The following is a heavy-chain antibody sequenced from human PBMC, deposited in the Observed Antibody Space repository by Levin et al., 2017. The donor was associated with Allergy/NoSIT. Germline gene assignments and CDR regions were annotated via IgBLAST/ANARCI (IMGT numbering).Heavy chain of an antibody. D-gene: IGHD2-2*01. J-gene: IGHJ4*02. V-gene: IGHV1-2*06. CDR1: GYSFTGYY. CDR2: INPNSGGT. CDR3: ARESRHCSSTSCYANSFDY. Sequence: ASVKVSCTASGYSFTGYYMHWVRQAPGPGLEWMGRINPNSGGTNYAQKFQGRVTMTRDTSISTAYMELRRLRSDDTAGYYCARESRHCSSTSCYANSFDYWGQGTLVTVSS.